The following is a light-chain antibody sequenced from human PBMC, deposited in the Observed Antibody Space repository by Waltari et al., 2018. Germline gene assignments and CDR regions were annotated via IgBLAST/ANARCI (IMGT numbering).Light chain of an antibody. V-gene: IGKV3-11*01. CDR3: QQRGSWPLT. CDR1: QSVGTY. Sequence: EIVLTQSPDTLSLSPGERDTLSCRASQSVGTYLSWYQQKSGTTPRLLIDDASNRATGIPARFSGSGSGTDFTLTISSLDPEDFAIYYCQQRGSWPLTFGGGTKLEI. CDR2: DAS. J-gene: IGKJ4*01.